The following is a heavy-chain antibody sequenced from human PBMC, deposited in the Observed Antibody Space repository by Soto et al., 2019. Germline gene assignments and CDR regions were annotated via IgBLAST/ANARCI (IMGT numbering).Heavy chain of an antibody. D-gene: IGHD2-21*02. Sequence: ASVKVSCKASGYTFTSYAMHWVRQAPGQRLEWMGWINAGNGNTKYSQRFQGRVTITRDTSASTAYMELSSLRSEDTAVYYCARSIVVVTALDYWGQGTLVTVSS. CDR3: ARSIVVVTALDY. V-gene: IGHV1-3*01. J-gene: IGHJ4*02. CDR1: GYTFTSYA. CDR2: INAGNGNT.